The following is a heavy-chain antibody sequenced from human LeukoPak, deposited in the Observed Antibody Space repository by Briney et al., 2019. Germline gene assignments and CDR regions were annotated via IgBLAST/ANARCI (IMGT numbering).Heavy chain of an antibody. CDR3: ARGPSGYYGFDP. Sequence: SETLSLTCSVSGGSISNFYWSWIRQPAGKGPEWIGRIYSSGSTNYNPSLKSRVTMSVDTSKNQFSLRLSSVTAADTVVYYCARGPSGYYGFDPWGQGSLVTVSS. CDR1: GGSISNFY. D-gene: IGHD5-12*01. J-gene: IGHJ5*02. CDR2: IYSSGST. V-gene: IGHV4-4*07.